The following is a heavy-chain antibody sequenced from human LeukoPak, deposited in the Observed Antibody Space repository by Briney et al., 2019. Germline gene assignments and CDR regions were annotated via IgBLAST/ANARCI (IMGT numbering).Heavy chain of an antibody. CDR1: GYTFTSDG. J-gene: IGHJ4*02. V-gene: IGHV1-18*01. CDR3: VRDVQLGNFDY. Sequence: GASVKVSCKASGYTFTSDGISWVRQAPGQGLEWMGRIRTNDGATNYASKLQGRVTVTTDTFTSTAYMELRSLRSDDTALYYCVRDVQLGNFDYWGQGTVVTVSS. CDR2: IRTNDGAT. D-gene: IGHD6-13*01.